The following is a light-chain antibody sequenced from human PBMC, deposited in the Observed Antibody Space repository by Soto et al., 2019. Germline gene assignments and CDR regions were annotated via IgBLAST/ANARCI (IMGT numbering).Light chain of an antibody. CDR3: QNYNCAPFP. V-gene: IGKV1-27*01. J-gene: IGKJ3*01. Sequence: DIQMTQSPSSLSASVGDRVTITCRASQGIKTYLAWYQQKPGKGPELLIYAASTLQSGVPSRFSGSGSGTDFSLTISSLQPEDVATYYCQNYNCAPFPFGPGTKLDIK. CDR2: AAS. CDR1: QGIKTY.